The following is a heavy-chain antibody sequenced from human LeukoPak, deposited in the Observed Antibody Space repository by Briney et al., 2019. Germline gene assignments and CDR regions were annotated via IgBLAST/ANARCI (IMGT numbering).Heavy chain of an antibody. CDR1: GFNFNDYA. CDR3: ARDFFPVVDSTWYEIGY. Sequence: GGSLRLSCAASGFNFNDYAMYWVRQAPGKGLEWVTLISYDGYDKSYADSVRGRFTISRDNSRNTLYLQMDSLRSEDTAVYYCARDFFPVVDSTWYEIGYWGQGTLVTVSS. CDR2: ISYDGYDK. J-gene: IGHJ4*02. D-gene: IGHD2-21*01. V-gene: IGHV3-30-3*01.